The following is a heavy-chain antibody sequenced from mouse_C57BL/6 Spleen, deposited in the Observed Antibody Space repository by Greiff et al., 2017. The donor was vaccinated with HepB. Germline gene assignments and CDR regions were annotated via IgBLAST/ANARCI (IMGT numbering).Heavy chain of an antibody. CDR3: ARAYDYDVWFAF. CDR2: IDPSDSYT. D-gene: IGHD2-4*01. J-gene: IGHJ3*01. Sequence: VQLQQSGAELVRPGTSVKLSCKASGYTFTSYWMHWVKQRPGQGLEWIGVIDPSDSYTNYNQKFKGKATLTVDTSSSTAYMQLSSLTSEDSAVYYCARAYDYDVWFAFWGPGTLVTVSA. CDR1: GYTFTSYW. V-gene: IGHV1-59*01.